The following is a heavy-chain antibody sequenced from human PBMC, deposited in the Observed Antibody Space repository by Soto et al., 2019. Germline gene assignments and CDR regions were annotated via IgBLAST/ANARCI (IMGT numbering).Heavy chain of an antibody. D-gene: IGHD3-9*01. CDR2: IYYSGSA. Sequence: SETLSLTCTVSGGSINSYYWSWIRQPPGKGLEWIGYIYYSGSANYNPSLKSRVTISVDTSKNQFSLKLSSVTAADTAVYYCARGPYYDILTGYPTALDYWGQGTLVTVSS. CDR1: GGSINSYY. V-gene: IGHV4-59*01. CDR3: ARGPYYDILTGYPTALDY. J-gene: IGHJ4*02.